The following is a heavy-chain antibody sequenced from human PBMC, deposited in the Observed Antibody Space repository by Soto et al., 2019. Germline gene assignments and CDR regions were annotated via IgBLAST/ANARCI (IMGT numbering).Heavy chain of an antibody. CDR1: GGSISSYF. J-gene: IGHJ3*02. D-gene: IGHD3-10*01. V-gene: IGHV4-4*07. CDR3: ARNILVFRGVHSYDAFDI. Sequence: QVQLQESGPGLVRPSETLSLTCTVSGGSISSYFWSWIRQPAGKGLEWIGRIYASGTTHYNPSLKSRVAMSVDTSKNQFSLRLSSVSAADTAMYYCARNILVFRGVHSYDAFDIWGQGTKVTVSS. CDR2: IYASGTT.